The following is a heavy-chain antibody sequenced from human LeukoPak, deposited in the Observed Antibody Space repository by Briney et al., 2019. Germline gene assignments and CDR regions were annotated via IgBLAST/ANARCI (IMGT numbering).Heavy chain of an antibody. CDR1: GYTFTGYY. D-gene: IGHD3-10*01. V-gene: IGHV1-2*06. J-gene: IGHJ5*02. CDR2: INPNSGGT. CDR3: ARVRRTVTSYGSGSNWFDP. Sequence: ASVKVSCKASGYTFTGYYMHWVRQAPGQGLEWMGRINPNSGGTNYAQKFQGRVTMTRDTSISTAYMELSRLRSDDTAVYYCARVRRTVTSYGSGSNWFDPWGQRTLVTVSS.